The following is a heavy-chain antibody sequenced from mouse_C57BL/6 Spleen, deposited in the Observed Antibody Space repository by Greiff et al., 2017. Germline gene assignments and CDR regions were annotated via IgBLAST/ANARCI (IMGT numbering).Heavy chain of an antibody. CDR3: ARDSSGYDYTMDY. CDR1: GFTFSSYA. D-gene: IGHD3-2*02. V-gene: IGHV5-4*01. Sequence: EVKLVESGGGLVKPGGSLKLSCAASGFTFSSYAMSWVRQTPEKRLEWVATISDGGSYTYYPDNVKGRFTITRDNAKNNLYLQMNHLKSEDTAMYYCARDSSGYDYTMDYWGQGTSVTVSS. J-gene: IGHJ4*01. CDR2: ISDGGSYT.